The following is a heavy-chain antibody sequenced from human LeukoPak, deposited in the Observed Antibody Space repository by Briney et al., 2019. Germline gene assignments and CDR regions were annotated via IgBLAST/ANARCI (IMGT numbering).Heavy chain of an antibody. CDR3: ARAHYYDSSGYYGEYFQH. CDR2: IYTSGST. D-gene: IGHD3-22*01. V-gene: IGHV4-4*07. Sequence: ASGTLSLTCAVSGGSISSSNWWSWVRQPAGKGLEWIGRIYTSGSTNYNPSLKSRVTMSVDTSKNQFSLKLSSVTAADTAVYYCARAHYYDSSGYYGEYFQHWGQGTLVTVSS. J-gene: IGHJ1*01. CDR1: GGSISSSNW.